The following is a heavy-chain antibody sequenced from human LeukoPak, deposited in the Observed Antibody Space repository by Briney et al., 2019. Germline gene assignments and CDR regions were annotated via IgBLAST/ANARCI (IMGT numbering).Heavy chain of an antibody. CDR2: IIPIFGTA. D-gene: IGHD3-22*01. J-gene: IGHJ4*02. V-gene: IGHV1-69*13. Sequence: SVKVSCKASGYTFTSYAISWVRQAPGQGLEWMGGIIPIFGTANYAQKFQGRVTITADESTSTAYMELSSLRSEDTAVYYCARDLSYYYDSSGYYDYWGQGTLVTVSS. CDR3: ARDLSYYYDSSGYYDY. CDR1: GYTFTSYA.